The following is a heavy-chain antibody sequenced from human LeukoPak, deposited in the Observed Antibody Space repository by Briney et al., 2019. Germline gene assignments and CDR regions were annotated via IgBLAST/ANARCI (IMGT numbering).Heavy chain of an antibody. CDR3: ARESPDSSGYYGNY. CDR2: INHSGST. D-gene: IGHD3-22*01. Sequence: PSETLSLTCAVYGGSFSGYYWSWIRQLPGKGLEWIGEINHSGSTNYNPSLKSRVTISVDTSKNQFSLKLSSVTAADTAVYYCARESPDSSGYYGNYWGQGTLVTVSS. V-gene: IGHV4-34*01. CDR1: GGSFSGYY. J-gene: IGHJ4*02.